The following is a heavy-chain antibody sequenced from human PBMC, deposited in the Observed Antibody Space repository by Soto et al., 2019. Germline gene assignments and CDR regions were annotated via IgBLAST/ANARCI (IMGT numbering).Heavy chain of an antibody. CDR2: IYYSGST. J-gene: IGHJ4*02. CDR1: GGSISSSSFY. V-gene: IGHV4-39*01. Sequence: PSETLSLTFTVSGGSISSSSFYWGWIRQPPGKGLEWIGSIYYSGSTYYNPSLKSRVTISVDTSKNQFSLKLSSVTAADTAVYYCARQVAVAGFDYWGQGTLVTVS. D-gene: IGHD6-19*01. CDR3: ARQVAVAGFDY.